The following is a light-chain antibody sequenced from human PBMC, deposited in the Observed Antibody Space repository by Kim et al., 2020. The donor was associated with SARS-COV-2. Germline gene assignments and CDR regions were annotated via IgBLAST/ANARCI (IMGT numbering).Light chain of an antibody. J-gene: IGKJ5*01. Sequence: PGEGVTLSCRASQSVRDKLAWYQQKRGQAPSLLICGASTRAAGVPARFTGSGSGTEFTLTISSLQSEDFGVYYCQQYDNWPPITFGQGTRLEIK. V-gene: IGKV3-15*01. CDR3: QQYDNWPPIT. CDR2: GAS. CDR1: QSVRDK.